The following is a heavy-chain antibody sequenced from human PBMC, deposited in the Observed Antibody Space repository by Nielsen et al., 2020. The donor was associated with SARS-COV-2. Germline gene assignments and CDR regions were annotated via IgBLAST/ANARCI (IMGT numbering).Heavy chain of an antibody. CDR2: ITPSGGST. Sequence: ASVKVSCKASGYTFTSYFMHWVRQAPGQGLEWMGIITPSGGSTSYAQKFQGRVTMTRDTSTSTVYMELSSLRSEDTAVYYCAREGAREGADDYWGQGTLVTVSS. D-gene: IGHD1-26*01. V-gene: IGHV1-46*01. CDR3: AREGAREGADDY. J-gene: IGHJ4*02. CDR1: GYTFTSYF.